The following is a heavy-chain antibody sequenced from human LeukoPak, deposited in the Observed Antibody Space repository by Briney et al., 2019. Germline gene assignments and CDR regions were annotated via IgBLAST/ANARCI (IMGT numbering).Heavy chain of an antibody. J-gene: IGHJ6*02. CDR1: GFTFSSYG. CDR3: ARDFADYYDSSDNYYYYGMDV. CDR2: IWYDGSNK. Sequence: GRSLRLSCAASGFTFSSYGMHWVRQAPGKGLEWVAVIWYDGSNKYYADSVKGRFTISRDNSKNTLYLQMNCLRAEDTAVYYCARDFADYYDSSDNYYYYGMDVWGQGTTVTVSS. V-gene: IGHV3-33*01. D-gene: IGHD3-22*01.